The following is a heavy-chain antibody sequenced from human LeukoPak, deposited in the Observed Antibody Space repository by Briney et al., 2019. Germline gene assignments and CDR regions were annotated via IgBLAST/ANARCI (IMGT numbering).Heavy chain of an antibody. Sequence: PSETLSLTCAVSGGSISSGGYSWGWIRQPPGKGLEWIGSIYYSGSTYYNPSLKSRVTISVDTSKNQFSLKLSSVTAADTAVYYCARSLRATNWFDPWGQGTLVTVSS. J-gene: IGHJ5*02. CDR2: IYYSGST. CDR3: ARSLRATNWFDP. CDR1: GGSISSGGYS. D-gene: IGHD3-16*01. V-gene: IGHV4-39*01.